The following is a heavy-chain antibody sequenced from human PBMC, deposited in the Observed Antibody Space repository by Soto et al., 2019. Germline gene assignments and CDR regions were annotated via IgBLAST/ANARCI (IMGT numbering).Heavy chain of an antibody. CDR3: ATGRVYFGSEY. CDR1: GGSITSYY. CDR2: IYYNGNI. V-gene: IGHV4-59*01. J-gene: IGHJ4*02. Sequence: QVQLQESGPGLVKPLETLSLTCTVPGGSITSYYWSWVRQPPGKGLEWLGYIYYNGNINYNPSLKSRLTISLDTSQTQFSLRLSSVTAAATAFYYCATGRVYFGSEYWGQGTLVTVSS. D-gene: IGHD3-10*01.